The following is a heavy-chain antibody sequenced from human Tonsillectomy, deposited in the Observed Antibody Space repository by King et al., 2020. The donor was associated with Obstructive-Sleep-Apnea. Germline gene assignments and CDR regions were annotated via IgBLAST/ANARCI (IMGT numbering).Heavy chain of an antibody. Sequence: QLQESGPGLVKPSETLSLSCTVSGGSISSSSYYWGWIRQPPGKGLEWIGSMYYSGSTYYNPSLKSRVTISADTSKNQFSLKLSSVPAADTAVYYCARLMTTPAGIPHWGQGTLVTVSS. CDR1: GGSISSSSYY. V-gene: IGHV4-39*07. CDR3: ARLMTTPAGIPH. D-gene: IGHD2-15*01. CDR2: MYYSGST. J-gene: IGHJ1*01.